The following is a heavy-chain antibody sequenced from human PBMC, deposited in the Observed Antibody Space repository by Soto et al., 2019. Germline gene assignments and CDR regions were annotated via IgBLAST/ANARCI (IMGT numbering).Heavy chain of an antibody. Sequence: ASVKVSCKASGYTFTSYGISWVRQAPGQGLEWMGWISAYNGNTNYAQKLQGRVTMTTDTSTSTAYMELRSLRSDDTAVCYCARVEGDYDILTGYYYYYGMDVWGQGTTVTVSS. V-gene: IGHV1-18*01. J-gene: IGHJ6*02. CDR1: GYTFTSYG. D-gene: IGHD3-9*01. CDR3: ARVEGDYDILTGYYYYYGMDV. CDR2: ISAYNGNT.